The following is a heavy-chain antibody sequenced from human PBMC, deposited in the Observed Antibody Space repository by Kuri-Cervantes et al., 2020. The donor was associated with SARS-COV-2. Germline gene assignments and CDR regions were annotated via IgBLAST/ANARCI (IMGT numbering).Heavy chain of an antibody. CDR1: GGSISSCRYY. Sequence: EALKIFCTVSGGSISSCRYYWGWFRQPPGKGLEWIGSIYYSGSTYYNPSLKSRVTISVDTSKNQFSLKLSSVAAADTAVYYCASYPAYYDSSGYYDTIDYWGQGTLVTVSS. D-gene: IGHD3-22*01. J-gene: IGHJ4*02. CDR3: ASYPAYYDSSGYYDTIDY. V-gene: IGHV4-39*01. CDR2: IYYSGST.